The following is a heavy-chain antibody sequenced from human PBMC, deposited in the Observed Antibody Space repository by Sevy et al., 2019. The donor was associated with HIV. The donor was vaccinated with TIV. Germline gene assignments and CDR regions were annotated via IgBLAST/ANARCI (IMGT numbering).Heavy chain of an antibody. CDR1: GFTFSDHR. CDR3: ARDRGEILSSAFDY. D-gene: IGHD3-16*01. CDR2: ISYDGRNNK. J-gene: IGHJ4*02. V-gene: IGHV3-30*03. Sequence: GGSLRLSCAAFGFTFSDHRMHWVRQAPGKGLEWVAVISYDGRNNKYNVDSVKGRFTISRDNSKNTVYLQMNSLRPEDTAIYYCARDRGEILSSAFDYWGQGTLVTVS.